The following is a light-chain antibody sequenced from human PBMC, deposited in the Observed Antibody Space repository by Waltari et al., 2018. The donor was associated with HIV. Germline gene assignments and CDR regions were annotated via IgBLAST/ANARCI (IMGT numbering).Light chain of an antibody. CDR3: QSYDRGLSCPV. J-gene: IGLJ2*01. Sequence: QSVLRQPPSVSGAPGQRVPLSCVGSTSNLGAGYAVHWYPHVPGTGPKLLIYSDTKRPSGVPDRFSGSKSGTSGFLAITGLQADDEADYYCQSYDRGLSCPVFGGGTKLTVL. V-gene: IGLV1-40*01. CDR1: TSNLGAGYA. CDR2: SDT.